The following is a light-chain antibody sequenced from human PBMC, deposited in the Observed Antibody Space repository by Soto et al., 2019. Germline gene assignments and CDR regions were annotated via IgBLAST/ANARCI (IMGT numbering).Light chain of an antibody. V-gene: IGKV4-1*01. CDR3: QQYYSTPPT. J-gene: IGKJ1*01. CDR2: WAS. Sequence: DIVMTQSPDSLAVSRGERATINCKSSQSVLYSSNNKNYLAWYQQKPGQPPKLLIYWASTRESGVPDRFSGSGSGKDFTLTISSLQAEDVAVYYCQQYYSTPPTFGQGTKVEIK. CDR1: QSVLYSSNNKNY.